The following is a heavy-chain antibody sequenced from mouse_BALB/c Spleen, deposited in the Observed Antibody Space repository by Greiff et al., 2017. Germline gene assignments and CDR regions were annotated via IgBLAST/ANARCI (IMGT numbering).Heavy chain of an antibody. CDR1: GFTFSSYT. CDR2: ISNGGGST. CDR3: ARNYGYDY. V-gene: IGHV5-12-2*01. Sequence: EVHLVESGGGLVQPGGSLKLSCAASGFTFSSYTMSWVRQTPEKRLEWVAYISNGGGSTYYPDTVKGRFTISRDNAKNTLYLQMSSLKSEDTAMYYCARNYGYDYWGQGTTLTVSS. J-gene: IGHJ2*01. D-gene: IGHD2-2*01.